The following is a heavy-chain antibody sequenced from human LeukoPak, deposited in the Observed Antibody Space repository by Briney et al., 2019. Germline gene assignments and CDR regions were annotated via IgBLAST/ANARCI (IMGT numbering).Heavy chain of an antibody. Sequence: GGSLRLSCTASGFMFSRLGMQWVRQAPGEGLEWVAMIWHDGSVEEYADSVEGRFTISRDNSQNTLYLQMNSLRDDDTAVYYCAKEGDQFRGYLDAWGKGTTVTVSS. J-gene: IGHJ6*03. D-gene: IGHD3-16*01. CDR3: AKEGDQFRGYLDA. CDR1: GFMFSRLG. CDR2: IWHDGSVE. V-gene: IGHV3-33*06.